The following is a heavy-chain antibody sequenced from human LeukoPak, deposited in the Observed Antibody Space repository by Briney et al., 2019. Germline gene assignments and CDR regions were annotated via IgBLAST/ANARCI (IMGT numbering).Heavy chain of an antibody. Sequence: GASVKVSCKASGYTFTGYYMHWVRQAPGQGLEWMGRINPNSGGTNYAQKFQGRVTMTRDTSISTADMELSRLRSDDTAVYYCGRLLQQWPVSPFDPWGQGTLVTVSS. J-gene: IGHJ5*02. V-gene: IGHV1-2*06. CDR2: INPNSGGT. D-gene: IGHD6-19*01. CDR1: GYTFTGYY. CDR3: GRLLQQWPVSPFDP.